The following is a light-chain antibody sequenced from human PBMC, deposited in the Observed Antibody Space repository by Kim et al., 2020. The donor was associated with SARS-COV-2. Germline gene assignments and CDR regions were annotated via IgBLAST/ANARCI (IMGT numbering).Light chain of an antibody. CDR3: QQSYITPFT. CDR1: QSISSH. Sequence: DIQMTQSPSSLSASVGDRVTITCRTTQSISSHLYWYQQKPGRAPKLLISAASTLQGGVPSRFSGSGSETDFTLTISSLQPDDFATYFCQQSYITPFTFGPGTKVDIK. CDR2: AAS. V-gene: IGKV1-39*01. J-gene: IGKJ3*01.